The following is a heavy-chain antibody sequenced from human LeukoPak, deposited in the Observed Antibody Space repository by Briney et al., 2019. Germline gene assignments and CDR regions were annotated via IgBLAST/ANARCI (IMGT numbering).Heavy chain of an antibody. CDR1: GGSISSYY. D-gene: IGHD2-21*02. CDR3: AGVAGDCGGDCYSNYFDY. J-gene: IGHJ4*02. V-gene: IGHV4-59*08. Sequence: SETLSLTCTVSGGSISSYYWSWIRQPPGKGLEWIGYIYYSGSTNYNPSLKSRVTISVDTSKNQFSLKLSSVTAADTAVYYCAGVAGDCGGDCYSNYFDYWGQGTLVTVSS. CDR2: IYYSGST.